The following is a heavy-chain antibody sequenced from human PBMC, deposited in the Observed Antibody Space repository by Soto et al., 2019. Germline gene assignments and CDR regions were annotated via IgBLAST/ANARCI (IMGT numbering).Heavy chain of an antibody. Sequence: SETLSLTCAVSDYPISSGYYWGWIRQPPGKGLEWIGSIYHSGSTYYNPSLKSRVTISVDTSKNQFSLKLSSVTAADTAVYYCARDETAVATFDRWFDPWGQGTLVTVS. D-gene: IGHD6-19*01. V-gene: IGHV4-38-2*02. CDR2: IYHSGST. CDR1: DYPISSGYY. J-gene: IGHJ5*02. CDR3: ARDETAVATFDRWFDP.